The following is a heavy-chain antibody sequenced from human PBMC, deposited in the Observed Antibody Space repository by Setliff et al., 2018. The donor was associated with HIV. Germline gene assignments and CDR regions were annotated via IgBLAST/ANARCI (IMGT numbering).Heavy chain of an antibody. V-gene: IGHV4-61*02. J-gene: IGHJ4*02. CDR3: ARSLRYFDWSLHY. CDR1: GGSISSGNYY. Sequence: PSETLSLTCTVSGGSISSGNYYWSWIRQPAGKGLEWIWRLYISGSTNYNPSLKSRVTISVDASKKQFSLNLSSVTAADTAVYYCARSLRYFDWSLHYWGQGMLVTV. D-gene: IGHD3-9*01. CDR2: LYISGST.